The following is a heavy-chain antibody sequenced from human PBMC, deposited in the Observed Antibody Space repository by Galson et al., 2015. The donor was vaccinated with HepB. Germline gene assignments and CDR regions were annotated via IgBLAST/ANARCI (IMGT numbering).Heavy chain of an antibody. CDR3: AKGGGGYYYYYYMDV. J-gene: IGHJ6*03. D-gene: IGHD2-15*01. V-gene: IGHV3-23*01. Sequence: SLRLSCAASGFTFSSYAMSWVRQAPGKGLEWVSAISGSGGSTYYADSVKGRFTISRDNSKNTLYLQMNSLRAEDTAVYYCAKGGGGYYYYYYMDVWGKGTTVTVSS. CDR1: GFTFSSYA. CDR2: ISGSGGST.